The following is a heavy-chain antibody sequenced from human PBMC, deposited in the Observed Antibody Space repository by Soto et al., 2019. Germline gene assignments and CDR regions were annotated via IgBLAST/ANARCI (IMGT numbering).Heavy chain of an antibody. D-gene: IGHD6-13*01. V-gene: IGHV3-23*01. CDR2: ISGSGGST. Sequence: GGSLRLSCAASGFTFSSYAMSWVRQAPGKGLEWVSAISGSGGSTYYPDSVKGRLTMSRDNSKNTLYLQMNSLSAEDTAVYYCAKNDRVYSSSNYYYYYMDVWGKGTTVTVSS. CDR1: GFTFSSYA. J-gene: IGHJ6*03. CDR3: AKNDRVYSSSNYYYYYMDV.